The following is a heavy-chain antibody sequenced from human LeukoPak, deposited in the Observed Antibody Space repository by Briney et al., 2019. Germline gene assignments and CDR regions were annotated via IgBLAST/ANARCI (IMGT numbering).Heavy chain of an antibody. J-gene: IGHJ6*03. V-gene: IGHV3-7*01. CDR1: GFIFNTYW. Sequence: PGGSLRLSCAASGFIFNTYWMTWVRQAPGKGLEWVANIKEDGSEKYYVDSVKGRFTISRDNAKNSLHLQMNSLRVEDTAVYYCARGVRGYCSRISCWGGGYYYYMDAWGKGTTVTVSS. D-gene: IGHD2-2*01. CDR3: ARGVRGYCSRISCWGGGYYYYMDA. CDR2: IKEDGSEK.